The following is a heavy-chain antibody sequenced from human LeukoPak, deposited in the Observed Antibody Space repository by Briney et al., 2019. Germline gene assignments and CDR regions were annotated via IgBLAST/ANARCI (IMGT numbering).Heavy chain of an antibody. V-gene: IGHV1-18*01. CDR2: ISAYSGHT. CDR3: ARDHDDDSRCFGY. D-gene: IGHD3-16*01. Sequence: ASVKVSCKASGYTFTTYGINWVRQAPGQGLEWMGWISAYSGHTNYAQKFQGRVTMTRDTSTTTVYMEMRSLRSDDTAVFYCARDHDDDSRCFGYWGQGTLVTVPS. CDR1: GYTFTTYG. J-gene: IGHJ4*02.